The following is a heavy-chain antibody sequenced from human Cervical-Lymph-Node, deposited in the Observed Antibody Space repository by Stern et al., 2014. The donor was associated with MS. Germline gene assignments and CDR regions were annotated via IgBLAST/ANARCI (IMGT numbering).Heavy chain of an antibody. CDR3: ASYSDRSGYYAALDI. J-gene: IGHJ3*02. D-gene: IGHD3-22*01. CDR1: GHTFISYG. CDR2: ISGHNGNT. Sequence: QVQLVQSGAELKKPGASVKVSCKASGHTFISYGISWVRQAPGQGLEWMGWISGHNGNTNYAQKFQGRVTLTTDTSTRVSYMELRSLRSDDTAVYYCASYSDRSGYYAALDIWGQGTLVTVS. V-gene: IGHV1-18*04.